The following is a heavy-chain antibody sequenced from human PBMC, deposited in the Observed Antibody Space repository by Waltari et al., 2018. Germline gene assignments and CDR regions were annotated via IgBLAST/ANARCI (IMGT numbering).Heavy chain of an antibody. CDR3: AKEAQLGYYYYGMDV. Sequence: QVQLVESGGGVVQPGGSLRLSCAASGFTFSSYGMHWVRQAPGKGLEWVAFIRYDGSNKYYADSVKGRFTISRDNSKNTLYLQMNSLRAEDTAVYYCAKEAQLGYYYYGMDVWGQGTTVTVSS. J-gene: IGHJ6*02. CDR1: GFTFSSYG. D-gene: IGHD6-13*01. CDR2: IRYDGSNK. V-gene: IGHV3-30*02.